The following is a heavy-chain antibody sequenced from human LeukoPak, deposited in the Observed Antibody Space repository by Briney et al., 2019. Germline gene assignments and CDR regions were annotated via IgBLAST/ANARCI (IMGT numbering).Heavy chain of an antibody. CDR2: ISWDGGST. D-gene: IGHD2-2*01. J-gene: IGHJ2*01. Sequence: GGSLRLSCTASGFTFDDYAMHWVRQAPGKGLEWVSLISWDGGSTYYADSVKGRFTISRDNSKNSLYLQMNSLRAEDTALYYCAKDYCSSTSCYDTMSSGDWYFDLWGRGTLVTVSS. CDR1: GFTFDDYA. V-gene: IGHV3-43D*03. CDR3: AKDYCSSTSCYDTMSSGDWYFDL.